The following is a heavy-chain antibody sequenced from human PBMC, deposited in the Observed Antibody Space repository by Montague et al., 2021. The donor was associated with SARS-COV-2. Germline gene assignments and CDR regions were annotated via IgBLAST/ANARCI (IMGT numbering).Heavy chain of an antibody. J-gene: IGHJ5*02. D-gene: IGHD3-10*01. CDR1: GGSMSDHY. CDR3: SRAVSVRRAVNWFDP. CDR2: IYYGGGI. Sequence: SETLSLTCTVSGGSMSDHYWAWIRQPPGKGLEWLGYIYYGGGIXSXASXXXRVSMSVDTSKNQFSLKLTSVTAADTAVYYCSRAVSVRRAVNWFDPWGQGTLVTVSS. V-gene: IGHV4-59*11.